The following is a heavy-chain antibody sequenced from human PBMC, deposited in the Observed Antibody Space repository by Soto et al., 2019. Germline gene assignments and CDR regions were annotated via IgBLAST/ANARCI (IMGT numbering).Heavy chain of an antibody. CDR3: VRQLGTMVRGVLMRGNWFDP. Sequence: PSETLSLTCTVSGGSVSSYYWSWIRLSPGKGLEWIGHIYYSGTTNYNPSLKSRVTFSLDTPKNQFSLKLSSVTAADTAVYYCVRQLGTMVRGVLMRGNWFDPWGQGTLVTVSS. D-gene: IGHD3-10*01. V-gene: IGHV4-59*08. J-gene: IGHJ5*02. CDR1: GGSVSSYY. CDR2: IYYSGTT.